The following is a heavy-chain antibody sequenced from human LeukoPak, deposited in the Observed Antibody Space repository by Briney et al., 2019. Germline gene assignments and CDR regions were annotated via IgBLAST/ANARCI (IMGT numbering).Heavy chain of an antibody. CDR1: GYTFTSYG. J-gene: IGHJ6*02. CDR3: ARSVDLQPPLYYGMDV. V-gene: IGHV1-18*01. CDR2: ISAYNGNT. D-gene: IGHD5-12*01. Sequence: ASVKVSCKASGYTFTSYGISWVRQAPGQGLEWMGWISAYNGNTNYAQKLQGRVTMTTDTSTSTAYMELSSLKASDTAMYYCARSVDLQPPLYYGMDVWGQGTTVTVSS.